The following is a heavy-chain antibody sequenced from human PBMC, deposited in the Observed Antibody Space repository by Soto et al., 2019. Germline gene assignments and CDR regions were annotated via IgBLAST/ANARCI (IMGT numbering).Heavy chain of an antibody. D-gene: IGHD2-15*01. CDR2: IWYDAINK. CDR3: ARDRVQMVDGLDV. CDR1: GVTFSNNG. V-gene: IGHV3-33*01. J-gene: IGHJ6*02. Sequence: QVQLVESGGGVVQPGRSLRLSCAASGVTFSNNGMHWVRQAPGKGLEWVAVIWYDAINKYYADSVKGRFIISRDNSKNTVYLQMNSLRPEDTAVYYCARDRVQMVDGLDVWGQGTTVPVSS.